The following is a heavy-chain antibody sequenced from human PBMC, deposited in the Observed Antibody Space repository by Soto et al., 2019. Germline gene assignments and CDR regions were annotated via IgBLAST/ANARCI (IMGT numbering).Heavy chain of an antibody. J-gene: IGHJ6*02. CDR1: GFTFGDYA. Sequence: PGGSLRLSCTASGFTFGDYAMSWFRQAPGKGLEWVGFIRSKAYGGTTEYAASVKGRFTISRDDSKSIAYLQMNSLKNEDTVVYYCTRGDADSSSWYYYYYGMDVWGQGTTVTVSS. CDR2: IRSKAYGGTT. CDR3: TRGDADSSSWYYYYYGMDV. D-gene: IGHD6-13*01. V-gene: IGHV3-49*03.